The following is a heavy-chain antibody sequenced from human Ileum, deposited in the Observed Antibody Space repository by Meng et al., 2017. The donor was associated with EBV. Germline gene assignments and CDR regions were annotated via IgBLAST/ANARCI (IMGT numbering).Heavy chain of an antibody. CDR2: IYHSAST. Sequence: GAGRKLVKPSGTVALTVAVPCGSISSSNWWLWVRQPPGKGLEWIGEIYHSASTNYNPSLKSRVTISVAKSKNQFSLNLSSVTAADTAVYYCARVGQWLPIDYWGQGTLVTVSS. CDR1: CGSISSSNW. V-gene: IGHV4-4*02. J-gene: IGHJ4*02. CDR3: ARVGQWLPIDY. D-gene: IGHD6-19*01.